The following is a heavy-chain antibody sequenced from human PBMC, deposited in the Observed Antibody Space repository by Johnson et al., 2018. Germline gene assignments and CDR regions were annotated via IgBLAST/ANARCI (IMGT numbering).Heavy chain of an antibody. CDR2: IYSTGRT. CDR1: GFSVSSNY. D-gene: IGHD3-10*01. CDR3: VRDSPGLRNDFDL. V-gene: IGHV3-53*01. Sequence: EVQLLESGGGLIQPGGSXRLACAASGFSVSSNYMNWVRQAPGKGLEWVSVIYSTGRTDYAESVRGRFTVSRDKSTKTLYLQKNSLRAEEAAMYYCVRDSPGLRNDFDLWGQGAMVTVSS. J-gene: IGHJ3*01.